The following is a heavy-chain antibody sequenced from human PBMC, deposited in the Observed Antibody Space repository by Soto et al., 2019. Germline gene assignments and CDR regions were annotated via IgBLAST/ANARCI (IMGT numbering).Heavy chain of an antibody. CDR2: ISYSGST. CDR3: ARDSVKQEITGVFYYYGMDV. CDR1: GASVSSGTYY. V-gene: IGHV4-61*01. Sequence: SETLSLTCTVSGASVSSGTYYWSWIRQPPGKGLEWIGYISYSGSTNYNPSLKSRVTISVETSKNQFSLKLTSVTAADTAVYYCARDSVKQEITGVFYYYGMDVWGQGTTVT. D-gene: IGHD1-20*01. J-gene: IGHJ6*02.